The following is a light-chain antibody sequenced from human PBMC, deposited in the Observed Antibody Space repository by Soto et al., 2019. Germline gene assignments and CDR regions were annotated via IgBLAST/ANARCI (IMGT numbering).Light chain of an antibody. CDR3: MQGTHWPPT. Sequence: DVVMTQSPLSLSVTLGQPASISCRSSQTLVYSDVNTFLNWSQQRPGQSPRRLIYKFSNRDCGVPDRFSGSVSGTVLTLKISRVEAEGVGIYSCMQGTHWPPTCGQGTKVEIK. V-gene: IGKV2-30*01. CDR1: QTLVYSDVNTF. J-gene: IGKJ1*01. CDR2: KFS.